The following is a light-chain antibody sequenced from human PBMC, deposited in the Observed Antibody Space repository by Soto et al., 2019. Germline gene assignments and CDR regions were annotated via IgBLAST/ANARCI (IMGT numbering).Light chain of an antibody. CDR1: QSISSW. CDR2: AAS. V-gene: IGKV1-12*01. CDR3: QQTSAFPRT. Sequence: DVQMTQSPSTLSASVVDRVTITCRASQSISSWLAWYQQKPGKAPNLLIYAASTLQSGVPSRFSGGGAGTEFTLTISSLQPEDFATYYCQQTSAFPRTFGQGTKVDIK. J-gene: IGKJ1*01.